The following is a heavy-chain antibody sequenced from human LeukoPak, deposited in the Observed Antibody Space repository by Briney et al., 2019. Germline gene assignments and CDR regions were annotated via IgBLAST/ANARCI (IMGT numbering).Heavy chain of an antibody. CDR2: IYYSGST. CDR1: GGSISSGGYY. Sequence: PSQTLSLTCPVSGGSISSGGYYWSWIRQHPGKGLEWIGYIYYSGSTYYNPSLKSRVTISVDTSKNQFSLKLSSVTAADTAVYYCARVGSLWFGELAEVDYWGQGTLVTVSS. CDR3: ARVGSLWFGELAEVDY. V-gene: IGHV4-31*03. J-gene: IGHJ4*02. D-gene: IGHD3-10*01.